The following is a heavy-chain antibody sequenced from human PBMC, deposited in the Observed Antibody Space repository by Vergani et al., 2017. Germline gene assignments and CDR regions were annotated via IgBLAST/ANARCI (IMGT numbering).Heavy chain of an antibody. CDR2: IYYSGST. J-gene: IGHJ4*02. D-gene: IGHD6-6*01. CDR1: GGSISSYY. CDR3: ASHEYSSSSEF. Sequence: QVQLQESGPGLVKPSETLSLTCTFSGGSISSYYWSWIRQPPGKGLEWIWYIYYSGSTNYNPSLKSRVTISVDTSKNQISLKLNSVTAADTAVYYCASHEYSSSSEFWGQGTLVTVSS. V-gene: IGHV4-59*01.